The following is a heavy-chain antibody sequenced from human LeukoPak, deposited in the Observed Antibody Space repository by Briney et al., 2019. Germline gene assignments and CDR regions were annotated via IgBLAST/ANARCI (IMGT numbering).Heavy chain of an antibody. Sequence: GKSLRLSCAASGFTFNNYGMHWVRQAPGKGLEWVAVISYDGRNIHYPDSVKGRFTISRDNAKISLYLQMNSLRAEDTAVYYCARSESSSWELDFWGQGTLVTVSS. CDR3: ARSESSSWELDF. J-gene: IGHJ4*02. V-gene: IGHV3-30*03. D-gene: IGHD6-13*01. CDR2: ISYDGRNI. CDR1: GFTFNNYG.